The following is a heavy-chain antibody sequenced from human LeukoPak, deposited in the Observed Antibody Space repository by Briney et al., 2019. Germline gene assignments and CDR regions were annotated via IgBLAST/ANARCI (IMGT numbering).Heavy chain of an antibody. J-gene: IGHJ4*02. CDR3: TRHLDGIAAYDY. D-gene: IGHD6-13*01. Sequence: GGSLRLSCAASGFTFSSYWMHWVRQASGKGLEWVGRIGSKADNYATVYTASLEGKFTISRDDSKNTAYLQMNSLKTEDTAVYYCTRHLDGIAAYDYWGQGSLVTVSS. CDR2: IGSKADNYAT. V-gene: IGHV3-73*01. CDR1: GFTFSSYW.